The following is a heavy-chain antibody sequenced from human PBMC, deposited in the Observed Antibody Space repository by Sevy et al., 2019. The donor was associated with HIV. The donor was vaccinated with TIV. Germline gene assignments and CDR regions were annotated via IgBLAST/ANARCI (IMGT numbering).Heavy chain of an antibody. CDR3: ARASHMITFGGVIVVDGIDY. V-gene: IGHV3-30-3*01. J-gene: IGHJ4*02. CDR2: ISNDGSNK. CDR1: GFTFSKIA. D-gene: IGHD3-16*02. Sequence: GGSLRLSCAASGFTFSKIAIHWVRQAPGKGLEWVSVISNDGSNKDYADSVKGRFTISRDNSKNMLYLQLNSLRVEDTDVYYCARASHMITFGGVIVVDGIDYWGQGTLVTVSS.